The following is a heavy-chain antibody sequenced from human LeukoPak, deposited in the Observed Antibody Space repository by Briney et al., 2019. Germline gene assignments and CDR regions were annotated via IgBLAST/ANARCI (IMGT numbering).Heavy chain of an antibody. V-gene: IGHV4-34*01. CDR1: GGSFSGYY. CDR2: INHSGST. Sequence: SETLSLTCAVYGGSFSGYYWSWIRQPPGKGLEWIGEINHSGSTNYNPSLKSRVTISVDTSKNQFSLKLSSVTAADTAVYYCARHACGGDCYNYLDYWGQGTLVTVSS. J-gene: IGHJ4*02. D-gene: IGHD2-21*01. CDR3: ARHACGGDCYNYLDY.